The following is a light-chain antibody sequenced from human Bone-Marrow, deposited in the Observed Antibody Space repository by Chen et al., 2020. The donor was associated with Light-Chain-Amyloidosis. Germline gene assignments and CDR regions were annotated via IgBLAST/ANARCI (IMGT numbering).Light chain of an antibody. CDR3: LLSYSGARV. Sequence: AVVTQEPSLTVSPGGTVTLTCGSSTGAVTSGHYPYWFQQKPGQAPRTLIYDTNNKQSWTPARFSGSLLGGKAALTLSGAQPEDEAEYYCLLSYSGARVFGGGTKLTVL. J-gene: IGLJ3*02. CDR1: TGAVTSGHY. V-gene: IGLV7-46*01. CDR2: DTN.